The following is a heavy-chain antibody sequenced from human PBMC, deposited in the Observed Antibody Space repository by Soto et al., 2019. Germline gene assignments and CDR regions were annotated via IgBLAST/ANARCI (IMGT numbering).Heavy chain of an antibody. D-gene: IGHD4-17*01. V-gene: IGHV4-59*01. CDR3: ARGFGTDYGDYVYY. J-gene: IGHJ4*02. CDR2: IYYSGIT. Sequence: QVQLQESGPGLVKPSETLSLTCTVSGGSISSYYWSWIRQPPGKGLEWIGYIYYSGITNYNPSLKSRVTISVDTSKNQFSLKLSSVTAADTAVYYCARGFGTDYGDYVYYLGQGTLVTVSS. CDR1: GGSISSYY.